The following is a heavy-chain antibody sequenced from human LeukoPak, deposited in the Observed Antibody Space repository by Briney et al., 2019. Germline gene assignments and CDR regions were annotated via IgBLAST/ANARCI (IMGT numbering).Heavy chain of an antibody. J-gene: IGHJ6*03. Sequence: SETLSLTRTVSGGSISSYYWSWIRQPAGKGLEWIGRIYTSGSTNYNPSLKSRVTMSVDTSKNQFSLKLSSVTAADTTVYYCARARGGGVVVPAAPNARFYYYYMDVWGKGTTVTVSS. V-gene: IGHV4-4*07. CDR1: GGSISSYY. CDR3: ARARGGGVVVPAAPNARFYYYYMDV. CDR2: IYTSGST. D-gene: IGHD2-2*01.